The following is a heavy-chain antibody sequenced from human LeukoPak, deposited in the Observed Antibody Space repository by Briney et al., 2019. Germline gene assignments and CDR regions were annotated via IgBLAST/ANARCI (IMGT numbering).Heavy chain of an antibody. CDR2: ISGSGGST. CDR3: AKDSDRGIAVAGTFDY. D-gene: IGHD6-19*01. J-gene: IGHJ4*02. CDR1: GFTFSSYA. Sequence: PGGSLRLSCAASGFTFSSYAMSWVRQAPGKGLEWVSAISGSGGSTYYADSVKGRFTISRDNSKNTLYLQMNSLRAEDTAVYYCAKDSDRGIAVAGTFDYWGQGTLVTVSS. V-gene: IGHV3-23*01.